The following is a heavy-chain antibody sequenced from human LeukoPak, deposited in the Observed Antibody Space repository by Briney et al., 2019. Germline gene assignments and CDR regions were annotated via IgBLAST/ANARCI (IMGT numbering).Heavy chain of an antibody. J-gene: IGHJ4*02. CDR3: ASARRIAAAGTIDY. D-gene: IGHD6-13*01. V-gene: IGHV1-69*04. Sequence: SVKVSCKASGGTFSSYAISWVRQAPGQGLEWMGRIIPILGIANYAQKFQGRVTITADKSTSTAYMELSSLRSEDTAVYYCASARRIAAAGTIDYWGQGTLVTVSS. CDR2: IIPILGIA. CDR1: GGTFSSYA.